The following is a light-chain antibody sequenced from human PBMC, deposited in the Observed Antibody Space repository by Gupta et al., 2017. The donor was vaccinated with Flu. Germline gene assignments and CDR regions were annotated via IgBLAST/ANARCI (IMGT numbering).Light chain of an antibody. V-gene: IGKV2-24*01. CDR1: ESLVHSDGHTY. Sequence: DIMMTQIPLSSPVTLGQPASISCRSSESLVHSDGHTYLSWILQRPGQPPRLLIYRSFNRDSGVPDRFSGSGAGTEFTLKISRVEAEDIGVYYCMQGKQYPSTFGQGTRMDIK. CDR2: RSF. CDR3: MQGKQYPST. J-gene: IGKJ2*01.